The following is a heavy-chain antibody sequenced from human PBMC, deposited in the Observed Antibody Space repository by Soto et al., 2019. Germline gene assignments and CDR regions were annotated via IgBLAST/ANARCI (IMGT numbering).Heavy chain of an antibody. J-gene: IGHJ3*02. CDR1: GFTFSDYY. V-gene: IGHV3-11*01. Sequence: QVQLVESGGGLVKPGGSLRHSCAASGFTFSDYYMSWIRQAPGKGLEWVSYISSSGSTIYYADSVKGRFTISRDNAKNSLYLLMNSLRAEDTAVYYCARAPFCGGDCLDAFDIWGQGTMVTVSS. CDR3: ARAPFCGGDCLDAFDI. D-gene: IGHD2-21*01. CDR2: ISSSGSTI.